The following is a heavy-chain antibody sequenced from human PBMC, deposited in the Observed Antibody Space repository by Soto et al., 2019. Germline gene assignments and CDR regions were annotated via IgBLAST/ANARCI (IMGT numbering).Heavy chain of an antibody. CDR3: ASSSSGWYLGWFDP. V-gene: IGHV3-33*01. J-gene: IGHJ5*02. CDR2: IWYDGSNK. CDR1: GFTFSSYG. Sequence: QVQLVESGGGVVQPGRSLRLSCAASGFTFSSYGMHWVRQAPGKGLEWVAVIWYDGSNKYYADSVKGRFTISRDNSKNTLYLQMNSLRAEDTAVYYCASSSSGWYLGWFDPWGQGTLVTVSS. D-gene: IGHD6-19*01.